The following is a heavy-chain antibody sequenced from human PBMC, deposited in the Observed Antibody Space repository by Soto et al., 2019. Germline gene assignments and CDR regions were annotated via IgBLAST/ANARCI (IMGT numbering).Heavy chain of an antibody. Sequence: SLTLSVTRAVEGGCISGYYWSWIRQPPGKGLEWIGEINHSGSTNYNPSLKSRVTISVDTSKNQFSLKLSSVTAADTAVYYCARNRRQLWYFDYWGQGTLVTVSS. J-gene: IGHJ4*02. D-gene: IGHD6-13*01. CDR3: ARNRRQLWYFDY. CDR1: GGCISGYY. V-gene: IGHV4-34*01. CDR2: INHSGST.